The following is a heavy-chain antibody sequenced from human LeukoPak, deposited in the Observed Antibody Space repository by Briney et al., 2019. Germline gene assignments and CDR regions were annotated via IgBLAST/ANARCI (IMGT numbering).Heavy chain of an antibody. CDR1: GYSISSGYY. V-gene: IGHV4-4*07. CDR3: ASSYSSSWYRGFYFDY. D-gene: IGHD6-13*01. J-gene: IGHJ4*02. CDR2: IYTSGST. Sequence: SETLSLTCTVSGYSISSGYYWGWIRQPAGKGLEWIGRIYTSGSTNYNPSLKSRVTMSVDTSKNQFSLKLSSVTAADTAVYYCASSYSSSWYRGFYFDYWGQGTLVTVSS.